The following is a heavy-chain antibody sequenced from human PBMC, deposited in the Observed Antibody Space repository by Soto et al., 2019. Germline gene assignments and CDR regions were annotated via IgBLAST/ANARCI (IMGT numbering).Heavy chain of an antibody. D-gene: IGHD6-19*01. CDR1: GDSISSNVW. CDR2: VYHNGLT. J-gene: IGHJ4*02. Sequence: PSETLSLTCVVSGDSISSNVWWSWVRQPPGKGLEWIGEVYHNGLTNYNSSLRSRVTMSVETSKNQFSLKLTSVTAADTAIYYCARDAAVPGETDRFDYWGQGILVTV. CDR3: ARDAAVPGETDRFDY. V-gene: IGHV4-4*02.